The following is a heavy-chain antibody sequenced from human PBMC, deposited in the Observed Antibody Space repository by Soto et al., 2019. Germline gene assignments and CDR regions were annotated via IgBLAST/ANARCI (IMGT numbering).Heavy chain of an antibody. V-gene: IGHV1-3*01. CDR1: GYTFTSYA. CDR2: INAGNGNT. Sequence: ASVKVSCKASGYTFTSYAVHWVRQAPGQRLEWMGWINAGNGNTKYSQKFQGRVTITRDTSASTAYMELSSLRSEDTAVYYCARDRGRYYFDYWGQGTLVTVSS. J-gene: IGHJ4*02. D-gene: IGHD3-10*01. CDR3: ARDRGRYYFDY.